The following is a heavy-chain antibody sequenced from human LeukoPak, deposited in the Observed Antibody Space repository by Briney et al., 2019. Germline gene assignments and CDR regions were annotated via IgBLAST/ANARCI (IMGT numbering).Heavy chain of an antibody. V-gene: IGHV3-30*18. CDR3: AKNRDRGVPTYYYDSSGSSHFDL. CDR2: ISYDGSNK. D-gene: IGHD3-22*01. CDR1: GLTFNTYW. Sequence: QPGGSLRLSCAASGLTFNTYWMHWVRQAPGKGLEWVAVISYDGSNKYYADSVKGRFTISRDNSKNTLYLQMNSLRAEDTAVYYCAKNRDRGVPTYYYDSSGSSHFDLWGRGTLVTVSS. J-gene: IGHJ2*01.